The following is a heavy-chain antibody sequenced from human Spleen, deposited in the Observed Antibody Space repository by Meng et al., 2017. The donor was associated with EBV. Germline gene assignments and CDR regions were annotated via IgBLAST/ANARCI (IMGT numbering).Heavy chain of an antibody. Sequence: QPQGSGPGLGQPSGTLPLTCAGSGASIDSSYWGTWVRQAPGKGLEWIGEIHHSGTTNYNPSLESRVTISIDKSDNQFSLKLTSVTAADTAVYYCARGLGGHYPTMEYWGQGTLVTVSS. CDR2: IHHSGTT. J-gene: IGHJ4*02. D-gene: IGHD3-22*01. V-gene: IGHV4-4*02. CDR3: ARGLGGHYPTMEY. CDR1: GASIDSSYW.